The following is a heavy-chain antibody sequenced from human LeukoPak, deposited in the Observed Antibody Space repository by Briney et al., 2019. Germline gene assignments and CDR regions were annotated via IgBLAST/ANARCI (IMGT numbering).Heavy chain of an antibody. CDR1: GYTFTSYD. Sequence: ASVEVSCKASGYTFTSYDINWVRQATGQGLEWMGWMNPNSGNTGYAQKFQGRVTMTRNTSISTAYMELSSLRSEGTAVYYCARGATMVRGVIPNWFDPWGQGTLVTVSS. CDR2: MNPNSGNT. D-gene: IGHD3-10*01. CDR3: ARGATMVRGVIPNWFDP. V-gene: IGHV1-8*02. J-gene: IGHJ5*02.